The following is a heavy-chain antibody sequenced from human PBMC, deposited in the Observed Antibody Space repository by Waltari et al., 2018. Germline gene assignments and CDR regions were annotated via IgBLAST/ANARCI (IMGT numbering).Heavy chain of an antibody. CDR2: IYYRGST. Sequence: QLQLQESGPGLVKPSETLSLTCTVSGGSISSSSYYWGWIRQPPGKGLEWIGSIYYRGSTYYNPSLKSRVTISVDTSKNQFSLKLSSVTAADTAVYYCARSMYSSSWYVGVFDYWGQGTLVTVSS. D-gene: IGHD6-13*01. CDR1: GGSISSSSYY. CDR3: ARSMYSSSWYVGVFDY. V-gene: IGHV4-39*07. J-gene: IGHJ4*02.